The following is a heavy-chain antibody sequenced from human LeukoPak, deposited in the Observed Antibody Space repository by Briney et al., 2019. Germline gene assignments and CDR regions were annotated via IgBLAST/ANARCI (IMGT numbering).Heavy chain of an antibody. J-gene: IGHJ6*03. CDR3: AKFYSGYYCRYHYYMDV. CDR1: GFTFSDYY. CDR2: ISSSGSTI. D-gene: IGHD5-12*01. V-gene: IGHV3-11*01. Sequence: PGGSLRLSCAASGFTFSDYYMSWIRQAPGKGLEWVSYISSSGSTIYYADSVKGRFTIPRDNAKNSLYLQMNSLRAEDRAVYYCAKFYSGYYCRYHYYMDVWGKGTPVTVSS.